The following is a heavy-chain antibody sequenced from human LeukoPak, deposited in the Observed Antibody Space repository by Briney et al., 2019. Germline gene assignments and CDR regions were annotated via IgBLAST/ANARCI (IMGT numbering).Heavy chain of an antibody. D-gene: IGHD2-2*01. CDR3: AREPLVVPAAILKFDP. V-gene: IGHV1-18*01. CDR1: GYTFTSYG. CDR2: ISAYNGNT. J-gene: IGHJ5*02. Sequence: GASVKVSCKASGYTFTSYGISWVRQAPGQGLEWMGWISAYNGNTNYAQKLQGRVTMPTDTSTSTAYMELRSLRSDDTAVYYCAREPLVVPAAILKFDPWGQGTLVTVSS.